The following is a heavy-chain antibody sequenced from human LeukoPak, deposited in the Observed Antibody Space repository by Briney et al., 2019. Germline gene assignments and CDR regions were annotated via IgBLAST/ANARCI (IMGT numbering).Heavy chain of an antibody. CDR2: ISAYNGNT. D-gene: IGHD3-9*01. J-gene: IGHJ6*03. CDR3: ARDPWYFDWLSKSHRTMDV. V-gene: IGHV1-18*01. CDR1: GYTFTSYG. Sequence: GASVKVSCKASGYTFTSYGISWVRQAPGQGLEWMGWISAYNGNTNYAQKLQGRVTMTTDTSTSTAYMELRSLRSDDTAVYYCARDPWYFDWLSKSHRTMDVWGKGTTVTVSS.